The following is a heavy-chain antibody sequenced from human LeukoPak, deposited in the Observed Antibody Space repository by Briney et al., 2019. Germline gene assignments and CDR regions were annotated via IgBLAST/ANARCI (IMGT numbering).Heavy chain of an antibody. Sequence: SGPTLVNPTQTLTLTCTFSGFSLSTSGMCVSWIRQPPGKALEWLARIDWDDDKYCSTSLKTRLTISKDTSKNQVVLTMTNMDPVDTATYYCAWSHDYGDYGSFPFDPWGQGTLVTVSS. V-gene: IGHV2-70*11. CDR3: AWSHDYGDYGSFPFDP. CDR2: IDWDDDK. J-gene: IGHJ5*02. CDR1: GFSLSTSGMC. D-gene: IGHD4-17*01.